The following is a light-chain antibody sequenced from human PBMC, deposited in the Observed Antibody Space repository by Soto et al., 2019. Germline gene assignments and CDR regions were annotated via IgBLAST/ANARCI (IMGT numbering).Light chain of an antibody. CDR3: ISYAGSNNLV. Sequence: QSALTQPPSASGSPGQSVTISCTGTSSDVGGCNYVSWYQHHPGKAPKLMIYDVTKRPSGVPDRFSGSKSGNTASLTVSGLQAEDEADYYCISYAGSNNLVFGGGTKLTVL. CDR2: DVT. V-gene: IGLV2-8*01. CDR1: SSDVGGCNY. J-gene: IGLJ3*02.